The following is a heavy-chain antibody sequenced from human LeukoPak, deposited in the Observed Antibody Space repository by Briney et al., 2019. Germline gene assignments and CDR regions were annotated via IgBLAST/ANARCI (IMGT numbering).Heavy chain of an antibody. Sequence: PGGSLRLSCGASGFTFSTHWMRWVRQAPGKGLEWVANIKEDGRQKYYVDSVKGRFTISRDNARKSLYLQMNSLRAEDTAVYYCASGFLDDFWSGHFWGQGTLVTVSS. J-gene: IGHJ4*02. CDR1: GFTFSTHW. CDR3: ASGFLDDFWSGHF. V-gene: IGHV3-7*01. CDR2: IKEDGRQK. D-gene: IGHD3-3*01.